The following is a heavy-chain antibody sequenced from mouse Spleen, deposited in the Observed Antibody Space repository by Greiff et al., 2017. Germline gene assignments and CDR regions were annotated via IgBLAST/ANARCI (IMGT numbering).Heavy chain of an antibody. CDR2: INPNNGGT. CDR3: AKGGWLLSYWYFDV. D-gene: IGHD2-3*01. V-gene: IGHV1-26*01. Sequence: EVQGVESGPELVKPGASVKISCKASGYTFTDYYMNWVKQSHGKSLEWIGDINPNNGGTSYNQKFKGKATLTVDKSSSTAYMELRSLTSEDSAVYYCAKGGWLLSYWYFDVWGAGTTVTVSS. J-gene: IGHJ1*01. CDR1: GYTFTDYY.